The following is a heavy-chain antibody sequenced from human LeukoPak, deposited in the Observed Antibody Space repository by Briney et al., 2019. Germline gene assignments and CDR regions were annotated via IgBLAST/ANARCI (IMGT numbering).Heavy chain of an antibody. J-gene: IGHJ4*02. CDR2: ISGSGGST. Sequence: GGSLRLSCATSGFTFTSHAMSWVRQAPGKGLEWVSAISGSGGSTYYADSVKGRFTISRDNSKNTLYLQMNSLRAEDTAVYYCAKDYSSSWYGYFDYWGQGTLVTVSS. V-gene: IGHV3-23*01. D-gene: IGHD6-13*01. CDR3: AKDYSSSWYGYFDY. CDR1: GFTFTSHA.